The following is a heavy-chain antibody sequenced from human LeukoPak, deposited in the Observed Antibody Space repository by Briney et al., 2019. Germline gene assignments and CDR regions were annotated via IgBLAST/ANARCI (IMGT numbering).Heavy chain of an antibody. J-gene: IGHJ4*02. V-gene: IGHV3-23*01. CDR1: GFTFSSYA. D-gene: IGHD3-10*01. CDR3: AKGYGSGSYLADY. CDR2: ISGSGGST. Sequence: PGGSLRLSCVASGFTFSSYAMNWVRQAPGKGLEWVSVISGSGGSTYYADSVKGRFTISRDNSKNTLYLQMNSLRAEDTAVYYCAKGYGSGSYLADYWGQGTLVTVSS.